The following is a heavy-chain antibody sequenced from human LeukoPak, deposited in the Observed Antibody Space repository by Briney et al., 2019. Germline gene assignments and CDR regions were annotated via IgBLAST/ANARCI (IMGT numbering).Heavy chain of an antibody. CDR2: ISYGGSNK. D-gene: IGHD3-16*01. J-gene: IGHJ4*02. Sequence: PGGSLRLSCAASGFTFSSYAMHWVRQAPGKGLEWVAVISYGGSNKYYADSVKGRFTISRDNSKSTLYLQMNSLKAEDTAVYYCASNWAYDYVVQSYWGQGTLVTVSS. V-gene: IGHV3-30*04. CDR1: GFTFSSYA. CDR3: ASNWAYDYVVQSY.